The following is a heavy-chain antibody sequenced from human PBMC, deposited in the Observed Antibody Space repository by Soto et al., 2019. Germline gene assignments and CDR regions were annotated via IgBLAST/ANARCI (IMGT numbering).Heavy chain of an antibody. CDR3: ARISRPPYYYYGMDV. CDR2: IWYDGSNK. J-gene: IGHJ6*02. CDR1: GFTFSRFG. Sequence: GGSLRLSCAASGFTFSRFGIHWVRQAPGKGLEWVAVIWYDGSNKYYADSVKTRLTISKDTSKNQVVLTMTNMDPVDTATYYCARISRPPYYYYGMDVWGQGTTVTVSS. V-gene: IGHV3-33*03.